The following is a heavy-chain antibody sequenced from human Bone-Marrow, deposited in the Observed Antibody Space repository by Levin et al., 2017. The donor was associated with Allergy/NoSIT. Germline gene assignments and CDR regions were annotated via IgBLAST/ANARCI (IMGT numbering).Heavy chain of an antibody. CDR2: INTVNGNT. Sequence: WASVKVSCKASGYKFTNYALHWVRQAPGQRPEWVGWINTVNGNTKYSQKLQGRVTITRDTPASTAYVELRRLRSEDTAIYYCAALSSSVGKDFWGQGTQVTVSS. CDR1: GYKFTNYA. V-gene: IGHV1-3*04. CDR3: AALSSSVGKDF. D-gene: IGHD6-6*01. J-gene: IGHJ4*02.